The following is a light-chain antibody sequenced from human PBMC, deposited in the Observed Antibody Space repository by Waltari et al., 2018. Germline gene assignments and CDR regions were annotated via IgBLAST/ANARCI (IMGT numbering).Light chain of an antibody. CDR1: KLEERY. CDR2: QDS. V-gene: IGLV3-1*01. CDR3: QAWDRNTYVV. Sequence: SSELTQSPSVSVSPGQTATISRSGDKLEERYVCWDQQKPGQSTVLVLHQDSKRPSGIPERFSGFNSGNTATLTISETQAMDEADYYCQAWDRNTYVVFGGGTKLTVL. J-gene: IGLJ2*01.